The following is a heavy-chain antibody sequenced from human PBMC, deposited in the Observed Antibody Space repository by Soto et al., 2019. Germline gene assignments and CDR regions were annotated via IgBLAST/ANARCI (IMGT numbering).Heavy chain of an antibody. J-gene: IGHJ5*02. Sequence: RGSLRLSCAASGFTFSSYAMSWVRQAPGKGLEWVSAISGSGGSTYYADSVKGRFTISRDNSKNTLYLQMNSLRAEDTAVYYCAKNEDCSSTSCYDWFDPWGQGTLVTVSS. V-gene: IGHV3-23*01. CDR1: GFTFSSYA. CDR2: ISGSGGST. CDR3: AKNEDCSSTSCYDWFDP. D-gene: IGHD2-2*01.